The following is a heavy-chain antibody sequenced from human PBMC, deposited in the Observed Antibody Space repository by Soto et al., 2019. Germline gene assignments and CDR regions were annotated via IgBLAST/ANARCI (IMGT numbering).Heavy chain of an antibody. CDR1: DGSISNFY. CDR3: ARGYYDGRHGLDV. J-gene: IGHJ6*02. Sequence: SETLSLTCTVSDGSISNFYWSWIRQPPGKGLEWIGYVHYRGSTKYNPSLEGRVSMSIDTSKKQLSLRLTSVTAADTAVYYCARGYYDGRHGLDVWGQGTTVTVSS. D-gene: IGHD3-16*01. CDR2: VHYRGST. V-gene: IGHV4-59*01.